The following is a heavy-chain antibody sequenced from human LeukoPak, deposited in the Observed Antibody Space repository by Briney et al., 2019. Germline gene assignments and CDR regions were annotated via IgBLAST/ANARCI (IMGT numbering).Heavy chain of an antibody. CDR1: GFTVSSNY. J-gene: IGHJ6*02. CDR3: AREEVDTGNYYYYYGMDV. Sequence: PGGSLRLSCAASGFTVSSNYMSWVRQAPGKGLEWVSAISGSGGSTYYADSVKGRFTISRDNSKNTLYLQMNSLRAEDTAVYYCAREEVDTGNYYYYYGMDVWGQGTTVTVSS. D-gene: IGHD3-10*01. V-gene: IGHV3-23*01. CDR2: ISGSGGST.